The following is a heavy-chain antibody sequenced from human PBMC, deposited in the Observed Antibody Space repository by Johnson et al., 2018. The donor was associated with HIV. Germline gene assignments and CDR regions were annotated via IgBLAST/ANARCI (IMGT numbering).Heavy chain of an antibody. J-gene: IGHJ3*02. CDR1: EFTFSNYA. CDR3: ARGRAYYYDSSGDAFDI. CDR2: VPDDGDNK. D-gene: IGHD3-22*01. Sequence: QAQLVESGGGVVQPGRSLRLSCAASEFTFSNYAMHWVRQAPGKGLEWVAVVPDDGDNKYYADSVKGRFPISRDNSKNTLYLQMNSLRAEDTAVYYCARGRAYYYDSSGDAFDIWGQGTMVTVSS. V-gene: IGHV3-30-3*01.